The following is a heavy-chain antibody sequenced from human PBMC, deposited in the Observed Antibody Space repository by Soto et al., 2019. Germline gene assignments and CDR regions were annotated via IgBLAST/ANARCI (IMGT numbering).Heavy chain of an antibody. CDR2: IFHTGTT. V-gene: IGHV4-59*01. CDR1: GGSISPFY. CDR3: ERDLLEDPLLGWFDP. J-gene: IGHJ5*02. Sequence: NPSETLSLTCTISGGSISPFYWNWIRQPPGKGLEWIGYIFHTGTTNYNPSLRSRVTMSLDTSKNQFSLNLRSVTAADTAVYYCERDLLEDPLLGWFDPWGQGTLVTVSS.